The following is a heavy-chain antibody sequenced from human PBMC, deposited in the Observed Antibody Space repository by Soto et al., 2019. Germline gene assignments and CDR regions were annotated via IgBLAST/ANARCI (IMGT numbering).Heavy chain of an antibody. J-gene: IGHJ5*02. D-gene: IGHD4-17*01. V-gene: IGHV4-30-2*02. CDR2: IYHSGST. Sequence: SETLSLTCAVSGGSISSGGYSWSWIRQPPGKGLEWIGYIYHSGSTNYNPSLKSRVTISVDTSKKQFSLKLSSVTAADTAVYYCARMGTVTPFDPWGQGTLVTVSS. CDR3: ARMGTVTPFDP. CDR1: GGSISSGGYS.